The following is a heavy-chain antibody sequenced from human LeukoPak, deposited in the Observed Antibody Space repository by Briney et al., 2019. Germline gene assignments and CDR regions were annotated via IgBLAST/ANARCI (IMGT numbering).Heavy chain of an antibody. CDR1: GFTFSSYS. V-gene: IGHV3-21*01. CDR2: ISSSSNDI. CDR3: ARDGVEYQLHQYYFDY. D-gene: IGHD2-2*01. J-gene: IGHJ4*02. Sequence: GGSLRLSCAASGFTFSSYSMNWVRQAPGQGLEWVSFISSSSNDIYYADSVKGRFTISRDNAKNSLYLQMNSLRAEDTAVYYCARDGVEYQLHQYYFDYWGQGTLVTVSS.